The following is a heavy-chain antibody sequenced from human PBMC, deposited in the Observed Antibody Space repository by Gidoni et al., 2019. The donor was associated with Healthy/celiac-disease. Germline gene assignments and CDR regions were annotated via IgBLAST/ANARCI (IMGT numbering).Heavy chain of an antibody. J-gene: IGHJ3*02. D-gene: IGHD6-19*01. CDR3: ARKGFLEQWLVHFSDAFDI. V-gene: IGHV4-39*01. CDR2: IYYSGST. CDR1: GGSISSSSYY. Sequence: SETLSLTCTVSGGSISSSSYYWGWIRQPPGKGLEWIGSIYYSGSTYYNPSLKSRVTISVDTSKNQFSLKLSSVTAADTAVYYCARKGFLEQWLVHFSDAFDIWGQGTMVTVSS.